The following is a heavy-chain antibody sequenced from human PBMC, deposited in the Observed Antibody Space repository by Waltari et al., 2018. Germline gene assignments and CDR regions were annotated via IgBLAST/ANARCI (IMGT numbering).Heavy chain of an antibody. J-gene: IGHJ2*01. CDR1: GFSINSGYY. V-gene: IGHV4-38-2*01. CDR3: ARGGFDSNSYFDL. CDR2: IYHSGGT. Sequence: QVQLQESGPGLVEPSETLSLTCAVSGFSINSGYYWGWIRQPPEKGLEWIGSIYHSGGTFYNPSIKSRVTISVDTSNNQFSLKLRAVTAADTAVYYCARGGFDSNSYFDLWGRGTLVTVSS. D-gene: IGHD3-22*01.